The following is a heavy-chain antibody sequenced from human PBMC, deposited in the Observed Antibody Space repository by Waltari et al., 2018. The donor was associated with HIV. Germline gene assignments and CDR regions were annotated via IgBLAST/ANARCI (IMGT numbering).Heavy chain of an antibody. D-gene: IGHD1-1*01. Sequence: QVRLVESGGGVVQPGRSLRLSCGGAGFGFSDFAMHWIRQAPGKGLAWLAVSFFDGSVRGYADSVKRRFIISRDRVRNTLYLRMHSLRPEDTGVYYCAKDQARSGRHRTMDVWGQGTTVTVSS. CDR2: SFFDGSVR. CDR1: GFGFSDFA. V-gene: IGHV3-30*18. CDR3: AKDQARSGRHRTMDV. J-gene: IGHJ6*02.